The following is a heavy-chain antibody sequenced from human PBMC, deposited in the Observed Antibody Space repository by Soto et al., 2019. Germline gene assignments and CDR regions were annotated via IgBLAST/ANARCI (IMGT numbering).Heavy chain of an antibody. CDR2: TSFSGYT. Sequence: QVQLQESGPGLVKPSQTLSLTCTVSGDSVSGGDSSWSWIRQPPGKAREWIGYTSFSGYTSYSPSPKSRVTISVDMSKSQFSLRLTSVTAADTAIYYCVRGGNPYHYATSGPGTFDKWGQGTLVSVSS. J-gene: IGHJ4*02. CDR1: GDSVSGGDSS. CDR3: VRGGNPYHYATSGPGTFDK. V-gene: IGHV4-30-4*01. D-gene: IGHD3-22*01.